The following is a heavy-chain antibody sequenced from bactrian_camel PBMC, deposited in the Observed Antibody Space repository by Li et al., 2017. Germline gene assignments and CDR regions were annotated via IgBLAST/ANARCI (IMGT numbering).Heavy chain of an antibody. J-gene: IGHJ4*01. CDR3: AKDSPRGQWTLIATILDEYNY. D-gene: IGHD4*01. CDR2: IDSDGST. V-gene: IGHV3S1*01. Sequence: VQLVESGGGSVQAGGSLRLSCAASGYTYSSYCMGWFRQAPGKEREGVAAIDSDGSTSYADSVKGRFSVARDNAENTAYLQMNSLKSEDTAMYYCAKDSPRGQWTLIATILDEYNYWGQGTQVTVS. CDR1: GYTYSSYC.